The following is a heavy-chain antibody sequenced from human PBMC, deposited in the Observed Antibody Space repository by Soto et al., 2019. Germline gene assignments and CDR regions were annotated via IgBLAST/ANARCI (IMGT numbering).Heavy chain of an antibody. CDR1: GGSFSGYY. CDR3: ARELELRYYGMDV. V-gene: IGHV4-34*01. D-gene: IGHD1-7*01. CDR2: INHSGST. Sequence: PSETLSLTCAVYGGSFSGYYWSWIRQPPGKGLEWIGDINHSGSTNYNPSLKSRVTISVDTSKNQFSLKLSSVTAADTAVYYCARELELRYYGMDVWGRGTTVTVSS. J-gene: IGHJ6*02.